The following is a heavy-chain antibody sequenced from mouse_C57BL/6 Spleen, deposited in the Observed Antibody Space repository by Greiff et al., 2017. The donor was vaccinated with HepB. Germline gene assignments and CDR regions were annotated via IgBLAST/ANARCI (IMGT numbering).Heavy chain of an antibody. D-gene: IGHD1-1*01. Sequence: EVKLLESGPELVKPGASVKISCKASGYSFTGYYMNWVKQSPEKSLEWIGEINPSTGGTTYNQKFKAKATLTVDKSSSTAYMQLKSLTSEDSAVYYCARNPLYYGSSYGYFDVWGTGTTVTVSS. CDR2: INPSTGGT. V-gene: IGHV1-42*01. CDR3: ARNPLYYGSSYGYFDV. CDR1: GYSFTGYY. J-gene: IGHJ1*03.